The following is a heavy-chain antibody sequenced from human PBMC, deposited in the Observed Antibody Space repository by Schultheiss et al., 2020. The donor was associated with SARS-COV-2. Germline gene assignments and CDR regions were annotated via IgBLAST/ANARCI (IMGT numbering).Heavy chain of an antibody. J-gene: IGHJ5*02. CDR3: ARDLLYGDRYNWFDP. CDR2: IYTSGST. Sequence: SETLSLTCTVSGGSISSGGYYWSWIRQPAGKGLEWIGRIYTSGSTNYNPSLKSRVTISVDTSKNQFSLKLSSVTAADTAVYYCARDLLYGDRYNWFDPWGQGTRVTVSS. V-gene: IGHV4-61*02. CDR1: GGSISSGGYY. D-gene: IGHD4-17*01.